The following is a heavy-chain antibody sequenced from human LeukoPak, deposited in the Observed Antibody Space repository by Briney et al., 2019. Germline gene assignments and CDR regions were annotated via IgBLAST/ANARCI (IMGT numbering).Heavy chain of an antibody. CDR2: INSDGSST. CDR3: VRETSDYYINWFDS. Sequence: GGSLRLSCAASGFTFSSYWMHWVRQAPKKGLVWVSRINSDGSSTSYVDSVKGRFTISRDNAKNSLYLQMNSLRAEDTAVYYCVRETSDYYINWFDSWGQGTLVTVSS. D-gene: IGHD3-22*01. V-gene: IGHV3-74*01. J-gene: IGHJ5*01. CDR1: GFTFSSYW.